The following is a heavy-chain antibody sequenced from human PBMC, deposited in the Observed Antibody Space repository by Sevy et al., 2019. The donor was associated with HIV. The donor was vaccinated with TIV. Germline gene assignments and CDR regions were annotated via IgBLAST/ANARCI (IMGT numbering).Heavy chain of an antibody. Sequence: ASVKVSCKASGYTFTCYYMHWVRQAPGQGLEWMGWINPNSGGTNYAQKFQGRVTMTRDTSISTAYMELSRLRSDDTAVYYCARNGIHTAAFDIWGQGTMVTVSS. CDR2: INPNSGGT. J-gene: IGHJ3*02. CDR1: GYTFTCYY. V-gene: IGHV1-2*02. CDR3: ARNGIHTAAFDI.